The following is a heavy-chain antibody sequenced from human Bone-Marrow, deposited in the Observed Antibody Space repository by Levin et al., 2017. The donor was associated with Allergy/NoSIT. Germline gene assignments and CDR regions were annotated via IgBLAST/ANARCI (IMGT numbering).Heavy chain of an antibody. CDR3: AKDPRGYAEPWGNAFDI. Sequence: PGGSLRLSCAASGFTFSSYGMHWVRQAPGKGLEWVALISYDGGNKYYADSVKGRFTISRDNSKNTLYLQMNSLRAEDTAVYYCAKDPRGYAEPWGNAFDIWGQGTMVTVSS. CDR1: GFTFSSYG. CDR2: ISYDGGNK. D-gene: IGHD3-16*01. J-gene: IGHJ3*02. V-gene: IGHV3-30*18.